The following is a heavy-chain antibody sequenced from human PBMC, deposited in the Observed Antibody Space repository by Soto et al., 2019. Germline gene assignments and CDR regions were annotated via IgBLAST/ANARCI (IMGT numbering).Heavy chain of an antibody. D-gene: IGHD6-13*01. CDR3: AKDSSSYGLFPEH. CDR1: AFTFSSCA. CDR2: ISAGGGST. V-gene: IGHV3-23*01. Sequence: PGGSLRLSCAASAFTFSSCAMSGVRQDPGKGLEWVSTISAGGGSTFYADSVKGRFTISRDNSKNTLYLHMGSLRAEDTAIYYCAKDSSSYGLFPEHWGQGTLVTVSS. J-gene: IGHJ1*01.